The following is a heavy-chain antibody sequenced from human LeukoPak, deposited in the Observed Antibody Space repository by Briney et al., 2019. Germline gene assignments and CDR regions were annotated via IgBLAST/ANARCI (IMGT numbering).Heavy chain of an antibody. Sequence: GGSLRLSCTASGFIFSNYWMTWVRQAPGKGLEWVAQINQDGGKEYYIDSVKARFSISRDNAGNSLSLQMNSLRAEDTAVYYCVRDGGVSGYDLLDYWGQGTLVTVSS. CDR2: INQDGGKE. D-gene: IGHD5-12*01. CDR3: VRDGGVSGYDLLDY. V-gene: IGHV3-7*01. J-gene: IGHJ4*02. CDR1: GFIFSNYW.